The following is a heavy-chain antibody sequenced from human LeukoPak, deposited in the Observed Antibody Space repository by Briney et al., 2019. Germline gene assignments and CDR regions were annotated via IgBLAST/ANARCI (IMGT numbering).Heavy chain of an antibody. Sequence: SETLSLTCTVSGGSISSSSYYWGWIRQPPGKGLEWIGSIYYSGSTYYNPSLKSRVTISVDTSKNQFSLKLSSVTAADTAVYYCARRDHSSSSVYWGQGTLVTVSS. CDR1: GGSISSSSYY. V-gene: IGHV4-39*01. J-gene: IGHJ4*02. D-gene: IGHD6-6*01. CDR2: IYYSGST. CDR3: ARRDHSSSSVY.